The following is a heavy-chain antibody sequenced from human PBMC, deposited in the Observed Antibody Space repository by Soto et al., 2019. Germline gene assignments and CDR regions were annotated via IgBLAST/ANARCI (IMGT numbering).Heavy chain of an antibody. CDR1: GGSISSGGYY. Sequence: QVQLQESGPGLVKPSQTLSLTCTVSGGSISSGGYYWSWIRQHPGRGLEWIGYIYYSGTTYYNPSIKSRVTRSGDTSKNQCSLKLSSVTAAATAIYYCAREPSIWGQGTLVTVSS. J-gene: IGHJ4*02. CDR3: AREPSI. V-gene: IGHV4-31*03. CDR2: IYYSGTT.